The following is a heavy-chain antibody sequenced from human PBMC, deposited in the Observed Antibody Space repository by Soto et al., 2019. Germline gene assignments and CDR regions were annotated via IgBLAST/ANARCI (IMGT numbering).Heavy chain of an antibody. J-gene: IGHJ4*02. D-gene: IGHD4-17*01. CDR1: GFPFSNYA. Sequence: QVQLVESGGGVVQPGRSLRLSCAASGFPFSNYAMHWVRQAPGKGLEWVAFISYDGRNKCYADSVKGRFTISRDNSKKTLYLHMNNLRAEDTAVYYCARQRAVTTIFDYWGQGTLVTVSS. CDR2: ISYDGRNK. CDR3: ARQRAVTTIFDY. V-gene: IGHV3-30*04.